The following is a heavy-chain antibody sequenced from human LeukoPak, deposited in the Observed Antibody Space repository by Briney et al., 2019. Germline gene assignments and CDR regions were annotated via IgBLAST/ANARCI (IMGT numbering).Heavy chain of an antibody. V-gene: IGHV1-8*01. CDR3: ARGRVTMVRGIRVNWFDP. Sequence: ASVKVSCKASVYTFTSYDINWVRQATGQGGEWMGWMNPNSGNTGYAQKFQGRVTMTRNTSISTAYMELTSLRSEDTAGYYCARGRVTMVRGIRVNWFDPWGQGTLVTVSS. J-gene: IGHJ5*02. CDR2: MNPNSGNT. CDR1: VYTFTSYD. D-gene: IGHD3-10*01.